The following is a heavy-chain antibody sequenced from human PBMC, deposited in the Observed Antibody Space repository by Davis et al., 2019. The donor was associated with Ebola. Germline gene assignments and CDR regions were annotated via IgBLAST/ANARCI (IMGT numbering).Heavy chain of an antibody. Sequence: LSCTVSGGSISSGDYYWSWIRQPPGKGLEWIGYIYYSGSTYYNPSLKSRVTISVDTSKNQFSLKLSSVTAADTAVYYCARVPAAIVGYYYYGMDVWGQGTTVTVSS. J-gene: IGHJ6*02. CDR1: GGSISSGDYY. D-gene: IGHD2-2*02. V-gene: IGHV4-30-4*01. CDR3: ARVPAAIVGYYYYGMDV. CDR2: IYYSGST.